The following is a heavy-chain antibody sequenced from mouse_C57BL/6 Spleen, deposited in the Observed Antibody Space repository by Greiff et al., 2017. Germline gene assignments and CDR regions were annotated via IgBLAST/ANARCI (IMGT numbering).Heavy chain of an antibody. Sequence: QVQLQQSGPELVKPGASVKISCKASGYAFSSSWMNWVKQRPGKGLEWIGRLYPGDGDTNYNGKFKGKATLTADKSSSTAYMQLSSLTSEDSAVYFCARGDGKGYYARDYWGQGTSVTVSS. V-gene: IGHV1-82*01. J-gene: IGHJ4*01. CDR3: ARGDGKGYYARDY. CDR1: GYAFSSSW. CDR2: LYPGDGDT. D-gene: IGHD2-1*01.